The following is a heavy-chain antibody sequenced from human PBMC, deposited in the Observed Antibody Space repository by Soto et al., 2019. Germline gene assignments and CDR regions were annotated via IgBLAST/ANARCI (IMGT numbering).Heavy chain of an antibody. CDR3: AKESGSYRTLYYFDY. V-gene: IGHV1-46*01. CDR2: INPSGGST. Sequence: ASVKVSCKVSGYTFTSYYMHWVRQAPGQGLEWMGIINPSGGSTSYAQKFQGRVTMTRDTSTSTVYMELSSLRSEDTAVYYCAKESGSYRTLYYFDYWGQGTLVTVSS. J-gene: IGHJ4*02. CDR1: GYTFTSYY. D-gene: IGHD1-26*01.